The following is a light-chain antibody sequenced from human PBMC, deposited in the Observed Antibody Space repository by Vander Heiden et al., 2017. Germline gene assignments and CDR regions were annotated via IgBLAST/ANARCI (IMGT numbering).Light chain of an antibody. CDR3: EAWDDSLNGWV. Sequence: QSLLPPPPSAPGPPAPGATNPCTGTGSDIGGNTGNWYQQQPGPAPKLLIYSNNQRPSGVPDRFSGSRSGTPATLAISGLQAEDEADYYCEAWDDSLNGWVFGGGTKLTVL. CDR1: GSDIGGNT. CDR2: SNN. V-gene: IGLV1-44*01. J-gene: IGLJ3*02.